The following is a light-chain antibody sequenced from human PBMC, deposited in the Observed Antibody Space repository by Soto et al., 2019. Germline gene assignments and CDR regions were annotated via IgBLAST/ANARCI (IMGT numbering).Light chain of an antibody. CDR2: AAS. Sequence: DIQMTQSPSSLSASVGDRVTITCRASQGISNYLAWYQQKPGKVPKLLIYAASTLQSGVPSRFSGSGSGTDFTLTISSLQPEDVATYYCQLSHTTLTFGQGTRLEIK. V-gene: IGKV1-27*01. CDR3: QLSHTTLT. CDR1: QGISNY. J-gene: IGKJ5*01.